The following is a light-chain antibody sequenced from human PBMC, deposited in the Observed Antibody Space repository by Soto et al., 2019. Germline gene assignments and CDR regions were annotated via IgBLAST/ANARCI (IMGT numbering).Light chain of an antibody. CDR1: SSDVGGYNY. V-gene: IGLV2-8*01. CDR3: SSYAGSNNYV. J-gene: IGLJ1*01. CDR2: EVS. Sequence: QSALTQPPSASGSPGQSVTISCTGTSSDVGGYNYVSWYQQHPGKAPQLMIYEVSKRPSSVPDRFSGYKSGNTASLTVSGLQAEDEADYYCSSYAGSNNYVFGTGTKLTVL.